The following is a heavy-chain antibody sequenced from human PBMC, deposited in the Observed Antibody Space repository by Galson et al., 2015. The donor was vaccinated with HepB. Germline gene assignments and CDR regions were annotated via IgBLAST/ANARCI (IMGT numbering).Heavy chain of an antibody. CDR3: AGGDDWDY. Sequence: SLRLSCAASGFTFSSYWMHWVRQAPGKGLVWVSRVNRDGSSTNYADSVKGRFTISRDNAKNTLYLQMNSLRVDDTAVYYCAGGDDWDYWGQGTLVTVSS. D-gene: IGHD2-21*01. V-gene: IGHV3-74*01. J-gene: IGHJ4*02. CDR2: VNRDGSST. CDR1: GFTFSSYW.